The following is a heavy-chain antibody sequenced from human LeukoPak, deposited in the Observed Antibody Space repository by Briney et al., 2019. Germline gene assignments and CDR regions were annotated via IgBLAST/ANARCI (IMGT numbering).Heavy chain of an antibody. Sequence: GGSLRLSCAASGFTFSTYWMHWVRQAPGKGLVWVSRIKSDGSTNYADSVKGRFTISRDNAKNTLSLQMNSLRPEDTGVYYCASLGDYDSSGYYYPHAFDIWGQGTMVTVSS. J-gene: IGHJ3*02. CDR1: GFTFSTYW. CDR3: ASLGDYDSSGYYYPHAFDI. D-gene: IGHD3-22*01. V-gene: IGHV3-74*01. CDR2: IKSDGST.